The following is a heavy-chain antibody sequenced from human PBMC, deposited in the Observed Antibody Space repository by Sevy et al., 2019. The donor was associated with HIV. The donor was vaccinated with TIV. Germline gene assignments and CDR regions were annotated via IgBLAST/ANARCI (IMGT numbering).Heavy chain of an antibody. CDR3: ARGLQAGFDY. V-gene: IGHV3-48*01. J-gene: IGHJ4*02. D-gene: IGHD4-4*01. CDR2: ISSSSSTI. Sequence: GGSLRLSCAASGFTFSSYSMNWVHQAPGKGLEWVSYISSSSSTIYYADSVKGRFTISRDNAKNSLYLQMNSLRAEDTAVYYCARGLQAGFDYWGQGTLVTVSS. CDR1: GFTFSSYS.